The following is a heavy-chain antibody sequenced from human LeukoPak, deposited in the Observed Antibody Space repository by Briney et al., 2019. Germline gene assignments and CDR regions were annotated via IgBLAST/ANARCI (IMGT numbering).Heavy chain of an antibody. CDR2: ISSSSSTI. CDR1: GFTFSSYS. J-gene: IGHJ2*01. D-gene: IGHD6-13*01. V-gene: IGHV3-48*04. Sequence: GGSLRLSCAASGFTFSSYSMNWVRQAPGRGLEWVSYISSSSSTIYYADSVKGRFTISRDNAKNSLYLQMNSLRAEDTAVYYCARPYSSSWPDWYFDLWGRGTLVTVSS. CDR3: ARPYSSSWPDWYFDL.